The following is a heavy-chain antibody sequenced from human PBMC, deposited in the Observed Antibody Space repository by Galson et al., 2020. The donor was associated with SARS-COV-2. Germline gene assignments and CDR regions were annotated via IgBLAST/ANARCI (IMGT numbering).Heavy chain of an antibody. CDR2: THRDDDK. CDR1: VFLPSTSGMC. D-gene: IGHD5-18*01. CDR3: ARIQVDTAMAVRGIWYYYGVVV. V-gene: IGHV2-70*01. J-gene: IGHJ6*02. Sequence: FGPPLAQLTQTLTLTCTFPVFLPSTSGMCVTWIRQPPGKDLECHPLTHRDDDKYYTTSLNTRPTIPKATSNNQVVLTMTSVDPVDAPTYYCARIQVDTAMAVRGIWYYYGVVVWGLGTTVTVAS.